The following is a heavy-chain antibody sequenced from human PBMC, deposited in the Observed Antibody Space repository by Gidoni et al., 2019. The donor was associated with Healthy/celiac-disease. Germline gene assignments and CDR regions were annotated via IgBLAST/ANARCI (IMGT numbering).Heavy chain of an antibody. D-gene: IGHD6-25*01. CDR3: AKTRGDYYYYYYMDV. V-gene: IGHV3-23*01. CDR2: ISGSGGST. Sequence: EVQLLESGGGLVQPGGSLSLSCAASGFTFNSYAMSWVRQAPGKGLEWVSAISGSGGSTYYADSVKGRFTISRDNSKNTLYLQMNSLRAEDTAVYYCAKTRGDYYYYYYMDVWGKGTTVTVSS. J-gene: IGHJ6*03. CDR1: GFTFNSYA.